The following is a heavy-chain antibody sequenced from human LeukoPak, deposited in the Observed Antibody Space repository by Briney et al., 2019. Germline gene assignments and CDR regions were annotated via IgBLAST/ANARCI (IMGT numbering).Heavy chain of an antibody. CDR1: GYTFTSYY. Sequence: ASVKVSCKASGYTFTSYYMHWVRQAPGQGLEWMGIINPSGGSTSYAQKFQGRVTMTRDTSTSTVYMELSSLRSEDTAAYYCARVDYGSGKTNYFDYWGQGTLVTVSS. CDR3: ARVDYGSGKTNYFDY. J-gene: IGHJ4*02. D-gene: IGHD3-10*01. CDR2: INPSGGST. V-gene: IGHV1-46*01.